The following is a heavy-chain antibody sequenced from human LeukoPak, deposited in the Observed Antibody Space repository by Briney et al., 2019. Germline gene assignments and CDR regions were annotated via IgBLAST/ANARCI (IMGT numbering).Heavy chain of an antibody. CDR2: IYYSGST. J-gene: IGHJ4*02. CDR1: GGSISSGRYY. Sequence: SETLSLTCTVSGGSISSGRYYWNWIRQHPGKGLEWIGFIYYSGSTNYNPSLKSRVIILLDTSKNQFSLKLSSVTAADTAVYYCARADYDILTGYYLDYWGQGTLVTVSS. V-gene: IGHV4-31*03. D-gene: IGHD3-9*01. CDR3: ARADYDILTGYYLDY.